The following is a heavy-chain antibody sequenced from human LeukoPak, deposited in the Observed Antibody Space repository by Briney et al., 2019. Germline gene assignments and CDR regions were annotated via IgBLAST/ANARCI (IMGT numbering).Heavy chain of an antibody. Sequence: PSETLSLTCNVSGASITSGNYYWTWIRQPAGKGLEWIGRIYTGGSTNYNPSLKSRVTLSLDTSKNEFSLELTSVTAADTAVYYCASSPFTSSDHNVCYHYYMDVWGTGTTVTVSS. CDR2: IYTGGST. J-gene: IGHJ6*03. CDR1: GASITSGNYY. V-gene: IGHV4-61*02. CDR3: ASSPFTSSDHNVCYHYYMDV. D-gene: IGHD2-21*01.